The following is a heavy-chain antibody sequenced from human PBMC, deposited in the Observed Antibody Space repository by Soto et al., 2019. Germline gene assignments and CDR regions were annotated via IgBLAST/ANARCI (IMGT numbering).Heavy chain of an antibody. D-gene: IGHD2-2*01. CDR1: GFTFSSYA. CDR3: VKDRSDIVVVPAATYPLRGPINSSPLYNY. J-gene: IGHJ4*02. Sequence: GGSLRLSCSASGFTFSSYAMHWVRQAPGKGLEYVSAISSNGGSTYYADSVKGRFTISRDNSKNTLYLQMSSLRAEDTAVYYCVKDRSDIVVVPAATYPLRGPINSSPLYNYWGQGTLVTVSS. CDR2: ISSNGGST. V-gene: IGHV3-64D*08.